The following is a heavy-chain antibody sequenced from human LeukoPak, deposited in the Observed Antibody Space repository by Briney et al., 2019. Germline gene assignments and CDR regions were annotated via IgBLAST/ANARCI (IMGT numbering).Heavy chain of an antibody. CDR2: IIPIFGTA. CDR1: GGTFSSYA. Sequence: SVKVSCKASGGTFSSYAISWVRQAPGQGLEWMGGIIPIFGTANYAQKFQGRVTITADESTSTAYMELSSLRSEDTAVYYCARVRGSGSYYMMETGFLDYWGQGTLVTASS. J-gene: IGHJ4*02. CDR3: ARVRGSGSYYMMETGFLDY. D-gene: IGHD3-10*01. V-gene: IGHV1-69*13.